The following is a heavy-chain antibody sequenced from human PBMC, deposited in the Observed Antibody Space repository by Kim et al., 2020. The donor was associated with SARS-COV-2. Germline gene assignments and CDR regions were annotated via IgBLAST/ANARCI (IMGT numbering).Heavy chain of an antibody. Sequence: TPSLKSRVIITVDTSKNQFSLRLSSVTAADTAVYYCARVAYYGATKFDSWGQGTLVSVSS. J-gene: IGHJ5*01. V-gene: IGHV4-59*01. D-gene: IGHD3-3*01. CDR3: ARVAYYGATKFDS.